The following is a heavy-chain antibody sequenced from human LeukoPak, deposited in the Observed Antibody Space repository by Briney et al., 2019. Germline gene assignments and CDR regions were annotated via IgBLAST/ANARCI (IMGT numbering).Heavy chain of an antibody. D-gene: IGHD1-14*01. V-gene: IGHV3-74*01. CDR3: ATQQGGNPAY. CDR2: ITNDGSST. Sequence: PGGSLRLSCAASGLTFSSHWMHWVRQAPGKGLVWVSRITNDGSSTTYADSVKGRFTISRDNAKNMLYLQVNSLRAGDTAVHYCATQQGGNPAYWGQGTLVTVSS. CDR1: GLTFSSHW. J-gene: IGHJ4*02.